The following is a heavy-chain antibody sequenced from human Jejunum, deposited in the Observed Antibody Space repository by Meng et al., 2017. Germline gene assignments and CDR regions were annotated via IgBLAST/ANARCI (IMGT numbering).Heavy chain of an antibody. J-gene: IGHJ4*02. V-gene: IGHV4-4*07. CDR3: VRDSLAVRGDITDY. Sequence: SETLSLTCTVSGGSISPYFWSWIRQPAGRGLEWIGRIYTSGSTTYNPSLKTRVTMSIDTSKNQFSLKLSSVSAAETAMYYCVRDSLAVRGDITDYWGQGTLVTVSS. CDR2: IYTSGST. D-gene: IGHD3-10*01. CDR1: GGSISPYF.